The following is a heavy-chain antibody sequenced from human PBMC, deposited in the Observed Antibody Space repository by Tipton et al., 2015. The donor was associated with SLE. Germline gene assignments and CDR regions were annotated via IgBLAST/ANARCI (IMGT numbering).Heavy chain of an antibody. V-gene: IGHV4-31*03. J-gene: IGHJ5*02. CDR2: IYYGGGT. CDR3: ARSTDQNWFDP. D-gene: IGHD2-2*01. CDR1: GDSISNGDGY. Sequence: TLSLTCTVSGDSISNGDGYWSWIRQPPGKGLEWIGNIYYGGGTYYNPSLESRVTISLDTSKNQFSLKLNSVTAADTAVYYCARSTDQNWFDPWGQGTLVTVSS.